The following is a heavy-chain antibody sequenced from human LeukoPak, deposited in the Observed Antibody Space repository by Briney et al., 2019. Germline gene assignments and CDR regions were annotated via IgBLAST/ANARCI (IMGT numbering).Heavy chain of an antibody. CDR2: IIPIFGTA. Sequence: ASVKVSCKASGYTFTSYGISWVRQAPGQGLEWMGGIIPIFGTANYAQKFQGRVTITADKSTSTAYMELSSLRSEDTAVYYCARKVPNDSSGYYYRGQFDPWGQGTLVTVSS. CDR3: ARKVPNDSSGYYYRGQFDP. J-gene: IGHJ5*02. D-gene: IGHD3-22*01. V-gene: IGHV1-69*06. CDR1: GYTFTSYG.